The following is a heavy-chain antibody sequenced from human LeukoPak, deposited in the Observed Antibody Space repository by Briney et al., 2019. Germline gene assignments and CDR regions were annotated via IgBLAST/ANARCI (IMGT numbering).Heavy chain of an antibody. V-gene: IGHV3-30*04. J-gene: IGHJ5*02. Sequence: PGGSLRLSCAASGFTFGSYAMHWVRQAPGKGLEWVAVISYDGSNKYYADSVKGRFTISRDNSKNTLYLQMNSLRAEDTAVYYCARKPSSSWFNWFDPWGQGTLVTVSS. CDR1: GFTFGSYA. CDR2: ISYDGSNK. CDR3: ARKPSSSWFNWFDP. D-gene: IGHD6-13*01.